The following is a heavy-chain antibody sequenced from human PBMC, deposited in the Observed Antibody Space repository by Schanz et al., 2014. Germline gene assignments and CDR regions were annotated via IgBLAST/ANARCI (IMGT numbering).Heavy chain of an antibody. J-gene: IGHJ4*02. CDR3: VRDSFFAFDY. CDR1: GFTFDKYA. V-gene: IGHV3-9*01. CDR2: ISWNSGTI. D-gene: IGHD3-3*01. Sequence: EVQLVESGGGLVQPGKSLRLSCAASGFTFDKYAMHWVRQAPGKGLEWVSVISWNSGTIGYADSVKGRFTMSRDNAKNSVFLQMNSLRAEDTAVYYCVRDSFFAFDYWGQGTLVTVSS.